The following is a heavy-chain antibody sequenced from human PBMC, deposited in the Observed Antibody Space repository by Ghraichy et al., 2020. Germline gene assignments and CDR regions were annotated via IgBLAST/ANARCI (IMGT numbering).Heavy chain of an antibody. J-gene: IGHJ4*02. D-gene: IGHD2-2*02. CDR3: ANPIDIGYCSSTSCNKGVY. V-gene: IGHV3-23*01. Sequence: GGSLRLSCAASGFTFSSYAMSWVRQAPGKGLEWVSAISGSGGSTYYADSVKGRFTISRDNSKNTLYLQMNSLRAEDTAVYYCANPIDIGYCSSTSCNKGVYWGQGTLVTVSS. CDR2: ISGSGGST. CDR1: GFTFSSYA.